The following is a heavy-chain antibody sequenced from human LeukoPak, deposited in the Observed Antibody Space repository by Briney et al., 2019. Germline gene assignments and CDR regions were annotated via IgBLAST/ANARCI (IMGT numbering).Heavy chain of an antibody. D-gene: IGHD3-10*01. CDR1: GFTFSSYG. CDR3: AKSSASGNYSYYGMDV. Sequence: RGCLRLSCAASGFTFSSYGMHWVRQAPGEGLEWVAFISFDGSNKYYADSVKGRFTISRDKSENTVYLQMNSLRAADTAVYYCAKSSASGNYSYYGMDVWGQGTTVTLSS. CDR2: ISFDGSNK. V-gene: IGHV3-30*18. J-gene: IGHJ6*02.